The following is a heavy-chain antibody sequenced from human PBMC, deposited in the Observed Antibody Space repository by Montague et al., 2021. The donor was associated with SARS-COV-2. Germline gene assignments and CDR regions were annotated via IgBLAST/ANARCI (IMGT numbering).Heavy chain of an antibody. J-gene: IGHJ3*02. CDR3: ARGGATYYYDTSGYVNAFDT. CDR2: IYYNGYT. D-gene: IGHD3-22*01. CDR1: GDSINTYY. V-gene: IGHV4-59*01. Sequence: SETRSLTCTVSGDSINTYYWSWIRQPPGKGLEWIGYIYYNGYTNYNPSLKSRVTISVDTSKNQFSLRLSSVTAADTAVYFCARGGATYYYDTSGYVNAFDTWGQGAMVTVSS.